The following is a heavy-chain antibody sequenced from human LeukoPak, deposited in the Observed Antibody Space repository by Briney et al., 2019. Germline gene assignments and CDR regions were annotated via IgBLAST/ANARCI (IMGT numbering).Heavy chain of an antibody. CDR2: ITAANGYT. CDR3: GRLYSSGWNGGLGEAFDI. D-gene: IGHD6-19*01. V-gene: IGHV1-3*03. CDR1: GYTFTNYA. J-gene: IGHJ3*02. Sequence: GASVKFSCKASGYTFTNYAIHWVRQAPGQRLEWMGWITAANGYTIYSQEFQGRVTITRDTSASTAYMELSSLRSEDTAVYYCGRLYSSGWNGGLGEAFDIWGQGTVVIVSS.